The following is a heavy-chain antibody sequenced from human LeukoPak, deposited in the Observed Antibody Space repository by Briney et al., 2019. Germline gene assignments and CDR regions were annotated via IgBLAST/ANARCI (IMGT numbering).Heavy chain of an antibody. V-gene: IGHV4-4*07. Sequence: SETLSLTCTVSGDSMSSYYWSWIRQPAGRGLEWIGLIYTSGSTDYNPSLKGRVTMSVDTSKNQFSLKLTSVTAADTAVYYCARDRGSYPYYFNYWGLGTLVTVSS. D-gene: IGHD1-26*01. CDR2: IYTSGST. CDR3: ARDRGSYPYYFNY. J-gene: IGHJ4*02. CDR1: GDSMSSYY.